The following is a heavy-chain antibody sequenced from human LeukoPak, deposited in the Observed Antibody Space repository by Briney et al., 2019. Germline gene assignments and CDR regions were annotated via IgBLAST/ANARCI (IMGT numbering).Heavy chain of an antibody. V-gene: IGHV3-33*01. CDR2: IWYDGSNK. D-gene: IGHD4-17*01. CDR3: ARDLGSGYGDYSYFDY. J-gene: IGHJ4*02. CDR1: GFTFSSYG. Sequence: GRSLRLSCAASGFTFSSYGMHWARQAPGKGLEWVAVIWYDGSNKYYADSVKGRFTISRDNSKNTLYLQMNSLRAEDTAVYYCARDLGSGYGDYSYFDYWGQGTLVTVSS.